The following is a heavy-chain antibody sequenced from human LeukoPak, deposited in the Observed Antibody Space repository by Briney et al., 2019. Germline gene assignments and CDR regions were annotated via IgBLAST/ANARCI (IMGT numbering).Heavy chain of an antibody. J-gene: IGHJ4*02. CDR2: ISGDGDTT. CDR1: GFTCTTHA. V-gene: IGHV3-23*01. CDR3: ANQYPG. Sequence: GGSLRLSCAASGFTCTTHAMAWVRQAPGKGLDWVSGISGDGDTTYYADSVKGRFTISRDNSKNTLYLQMNSLRAEDTAVYYCANQYPGWGRGTLVTVSS. D-gene: IGHD4-11*01.